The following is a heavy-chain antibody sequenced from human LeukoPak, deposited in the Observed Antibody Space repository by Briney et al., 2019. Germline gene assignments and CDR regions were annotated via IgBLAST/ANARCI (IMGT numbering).Heavy chain of an antibody. V-gene: IGHV4-39*07. CDR1: GGSISSSSYY. CDR2: IYYSGST. D-gene: IGHD3-10*01. CDR3: ASPRAGYGSEVAFDI. J-gene: IGHJ3*02. Sequence: SETLSLTGTVSGGSISSSSYYWGWIRQPPGKGLEWIGSIYYSGSTYYNPSLKSRVTISVDTSKNQFSLKLSSVTAADTAVYYCASPRAGYGSEVAFDIWGQGTMVTVSS.